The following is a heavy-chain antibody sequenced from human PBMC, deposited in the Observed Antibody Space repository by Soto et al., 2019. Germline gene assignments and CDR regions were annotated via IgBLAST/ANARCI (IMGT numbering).Heavy chain of an antibody. CDR2: VYYNENT. V-gene: IGHV4-39*01. J-gene: IGHJ5*02. CDR1: GGSISSFTYY. D-gene: IGHD3-10*01. Sequence: SETLSLTCSVSGGSISSFTYYWGWIRQPPGKGLEWIGTVYYNENTYYNPSLKSRVTITVDTAKNQFSLNLRSVTAADTAMYFYARRERYYGSPGWFDPWGPGTLVTVSS. CDR3: ARRERYYGSPGWFDP.